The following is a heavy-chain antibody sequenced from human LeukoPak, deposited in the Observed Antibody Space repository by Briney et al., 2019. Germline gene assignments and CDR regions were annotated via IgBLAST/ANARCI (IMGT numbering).Heavy chain of an antibody. CDR1: GGTFSSYA. J-gene: IGHJ4*02. CDR2: IIPIFGTA. CDR3: ARGRYCSSTSCYYFDY. Sequence: GSSVKVSCKASGGTFSSYAISWVRQAPGQGLEWMGGIIPIFGTANYAQKFQGRVTITADESTSTAYMELSSLRSEDTAVYYCARGRYCSSTSCYYFDYWGQGTLVTVSS. V-gene: IGHV1-69*01. D-gene: IGHD2-2*01.